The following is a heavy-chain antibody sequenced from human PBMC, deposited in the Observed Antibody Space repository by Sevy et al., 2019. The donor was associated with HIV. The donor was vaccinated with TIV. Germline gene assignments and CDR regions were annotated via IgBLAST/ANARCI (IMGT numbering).Heavy chain of an antibody. Sequence: GGSLRLSCAASGFTFSNAWMSWVRQAPGKGLEWVGRIKSKTDGGTTDYAAPVKGRFTISRDDSKNTMYQQMNSLKTEDTAVYYCTTGPPIGSSTSCYKGGYRGQGTLVTVSS. J-gene: IGHJ4*02. CDR2: IKSKTDGGTT. CDR1: GFTFSNAW. D-gene: IGHD2-2*02. V-gene: IGHV3-15*01. CDR3: TTGPPIGSSTSCYKGGY.